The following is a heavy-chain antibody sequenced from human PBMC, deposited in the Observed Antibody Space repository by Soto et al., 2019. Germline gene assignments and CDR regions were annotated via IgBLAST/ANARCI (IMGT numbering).Heavy chain of an antibody. J-gene: IGHJ4*02. Sequence: SVKLSCTASGCTFSIYAISWVRQAPGQGLEWMGGIIPIFGTANYAQKFQGRVTITADESTSTAYMELSSLRSEDTAGYYCATDRPPGGAPDYWGQGTLVTVSS. CDR2: IIPIFGTA. CDR3: ATDRPPGGAPDY. V-gene: IGHV1-69*13. CDR1: GCTFSIYA. D-gene: IGHD3-16*01.